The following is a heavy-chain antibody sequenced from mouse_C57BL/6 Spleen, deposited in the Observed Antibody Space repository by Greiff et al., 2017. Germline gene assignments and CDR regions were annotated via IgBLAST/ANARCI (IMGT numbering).Heavy chain of an antibody. J-gene: IGHJ4*01. D-gene: IGHD1-1*01. Sequence: VKLMESGAELARPGASVKLSCKASGYTFTSYGISWVKQRTGQGLEWIGEIYPRSGNTYYNEKFKGKATLTADKSSSTAYMELRSLTSEDSAVYFCATITTVVAYYAMDYWGQGTSVTVSS. CDR1: GYTFTSYG. V-gene: IGHV1-81*01. CDR3: ATITTVVAYYAMDY. CDR2: IYPRSGNT.